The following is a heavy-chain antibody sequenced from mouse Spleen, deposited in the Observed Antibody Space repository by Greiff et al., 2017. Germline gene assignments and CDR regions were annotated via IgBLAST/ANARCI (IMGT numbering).Heavy chain of an antibody. Sequence: VQLQQSGAELMKPGASVKISCKATGYTFSSYWIEWVKQRPGHGLEWIGEILPGSGSTNYNEKFKGKATFTADTSSNTAYMQLSSLTSEDSAVYYCARRGDYDPYWYFDVWGAGTTVTVSS. CDR2: ILPGSGST. CDR3: ARRGDYDPYWYFDV. V-gene: IGHV1-9*01. J-gene: IGHJ1*01. D-gene: IGHD2-4*01. CDR1: GYTFSSYW.